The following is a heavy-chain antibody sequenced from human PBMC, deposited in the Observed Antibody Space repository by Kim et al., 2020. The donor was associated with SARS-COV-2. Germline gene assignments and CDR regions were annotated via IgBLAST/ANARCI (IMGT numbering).Heavy chain of an antibody. V-gene: IGHV4-59*09. Sequence: STNYSPSLKSRVTISVDTSKNQFSLKLSSVTAADTAVYYCARGPYGDYDYWGQGTLVTVSS. CDR3: ARGPYGDYDY. CDR2: ST. J-gene: IGHJ4*02. D-gene: IGHD4-17*01.